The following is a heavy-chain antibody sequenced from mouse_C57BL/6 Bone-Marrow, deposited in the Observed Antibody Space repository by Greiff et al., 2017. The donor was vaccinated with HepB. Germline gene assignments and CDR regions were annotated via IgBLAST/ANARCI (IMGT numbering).Heavy chain of an antibody. CDR2: INPRTGGT. CDR1: GYSFTGYY. CDR3: GRRRRYGSYGFAY. V-gene: IGHV1-42*01. D-gene: IGHD2-1*01. J-gene: IGHJ3*01. Sequence: EVQLQQSGPELVKPGASVKISCKASGYSFTGYYMNWVKQSPEQSLEWIGEINPRTGGTTYNQKFKAKATLTVDKSSSTAYMQLKSLTSEDSAVYYYGRRRRYGSYGFAYWGQGTLVTVSA.